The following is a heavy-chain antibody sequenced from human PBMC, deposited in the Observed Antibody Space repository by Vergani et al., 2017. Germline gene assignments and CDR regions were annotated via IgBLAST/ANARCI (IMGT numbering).Heavy chain of an antibody. D-gene: IGHD6-13*01. CDR2: IYPGDSDT. J-gene: IGHJ5*02. V-gene: IGHV5-51*01. CDR3: ARVPGRYSSSHGWFDP. CDR1: GYSFTSYW. Sequence: EVQLVQSGAEVKKPGESLKISCKGSGYSFTSYWIGWVRQMPGKGLEWMGIIYPGDSDTRYSPSFQGQVTISADKSISTAYLQWSSLKASDTAMYYCARVPGRYSSSHGWFDPWGQGTLVTVSS.